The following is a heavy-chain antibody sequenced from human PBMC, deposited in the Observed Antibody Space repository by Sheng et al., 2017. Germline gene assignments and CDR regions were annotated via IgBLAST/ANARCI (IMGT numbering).Heavy chain of an antibody. D-gene: IGHD6-13*01. CDR3: AREPRYSSSWYYFDY. Sequence: QLQLQESGPGLVKPSETLSLTCTVSGGSISSSTYYWGWIRQPPGKGLEWIGTIYYSGSTYYNPFLKSRVTISVDTSKNQFSLRLSSVTAADMAVYYCAREPRYSSSWYYFDYWGQGTLVTVSS. V-gene: IGHV4-39*07. CDR2: IYYSGST. J-gene: IGHJ4*02. CDR1: GGSISSSTYY.